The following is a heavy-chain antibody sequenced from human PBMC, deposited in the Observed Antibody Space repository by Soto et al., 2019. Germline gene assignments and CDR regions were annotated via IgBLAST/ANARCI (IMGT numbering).Heavy chain of an antibody. D-gene: IGHD4-17*01. V-gene: IGHV4-31*03. Sequence: PSETLSLTCTVSGGSISSGGYYWSWIRQHPGKGLEWIGYIYYSGSTYYNPSLKSRVTISVDTSKNQFSLKLSSVTAADTAVYYCARDSAVTKLYAFDIWGQGTMVTVSS. CDR1: GGSISSGGYY. J-gene: IGHJ3*02. CDR2: IYYSGST. CDR3: ARDSAVTKLYAFDI.